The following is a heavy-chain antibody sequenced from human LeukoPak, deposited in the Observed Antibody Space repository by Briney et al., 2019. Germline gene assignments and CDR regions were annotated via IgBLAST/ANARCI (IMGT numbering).Heavy chain of an antibody. CDR3: ARDLTGHGSGYEGPGDY. CDR2: ISSSSSYI. CDR1: GFTFSSYS. D-gene: IGHD5-12*01. J-gene: IGHJ4*02. V-gene: IGHV3-21*01. Sequence: PGGSLRLSRAASGFTFSSYSMNWVRQALGKGLEWVSSISSSSSYIYYADSVKGRFTISRDNAKNSLYLQMNSLRAEDTAVYYCARDLTGHGSGYEGPGDYWGQGTLVTVSS.